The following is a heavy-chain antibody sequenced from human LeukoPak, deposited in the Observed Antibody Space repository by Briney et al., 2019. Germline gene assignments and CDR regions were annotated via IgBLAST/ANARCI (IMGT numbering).Heavy chain of an antibody. V-gene: IGHV4-59*01. CDR3: ARGSVAGKRFGAFDI. CDR1: GGSFSSSY. Sequence: KPSETLSLTCIVSGGSFSSSYWSWIRQPPGKGLEWIAYIYSNGNTNSNPSLKSRVTIAVDTSQSQFSLKLSSVTAADTAVYYCARGSVAGKRFGAFDIWGQGTMVTVSS. CDR2: IYSNGNT. D-gene: IGHD6-19*01. J-gene: IGHJ3*02.